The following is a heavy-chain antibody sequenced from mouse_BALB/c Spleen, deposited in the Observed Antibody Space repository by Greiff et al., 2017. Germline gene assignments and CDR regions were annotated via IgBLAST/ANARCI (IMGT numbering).Heavy chain of an antibody. Sequence: EVQGVESGGDLVKPGGSLKLSCAASGFTFSSYGMSWVRQTPDKRLEWVATISSGGSYTYYPDSVKGRFTISRDHAKNTLYLQMSSLKSEDTAMYYGASLPLTTATGWFAYWGQGTLVTVSA. J-gene: IGHJ3*01. V-gene: IGHV5-6*01. D-gene: IGHD1-2*01. CDR1: GFTFSSYG. CDR2: ISSGGSYT. CDR3: ASLPLTTATGWFAY.